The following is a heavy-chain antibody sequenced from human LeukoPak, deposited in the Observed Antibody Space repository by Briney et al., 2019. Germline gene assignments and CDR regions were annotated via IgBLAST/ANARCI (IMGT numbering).Heavy chain of an antibody. CDR1: GYTFTSYD. J-gene: IGHJ3*02. CDR3: ARERGSYGPGAFDI. CDR2: MNPNSGNT. V-gene: IGHV1-8*01. Sequence: GASVKVSCKASGYTFTSYDINWVRQATGQGLEWMGWMNPNSGNTGYAQKFQGRVTMTRNTSISTAYMELSSLRSEDTAVYYCARERGSYGPGAFDIWGQGTMVTVSS. D-gene: IGHD5-18*01.